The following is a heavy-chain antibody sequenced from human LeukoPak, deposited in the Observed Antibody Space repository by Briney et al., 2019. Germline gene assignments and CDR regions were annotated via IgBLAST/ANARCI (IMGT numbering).Heavy chain of an antibody. D-gene: IGHD2-2*01. Sequence: GRSLRLSCAASGFTFRTYALHWVRQAPGKGLEYVSAISTNGDGTYYADSVKGRFTISRDNSKNTLFLQMGSLRADDMAVYYCARWGSTSCYDYWGQGTLVTVSS. CDR1: GFTFRTYA. V-gene: IGHV3-64*02. CDR2: ISTNGDGT. CDR3: ARWGSTSCYDY. J-gene: IGHJ4*02.